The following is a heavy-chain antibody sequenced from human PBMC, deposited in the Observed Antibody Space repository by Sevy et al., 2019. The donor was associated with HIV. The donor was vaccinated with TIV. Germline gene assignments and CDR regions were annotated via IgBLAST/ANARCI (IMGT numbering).Heavy chain of an antibody. CDR2: ISYDGSNK. Sequence: GGSLKLSCAASGFTFSRNGMHWVRQAPGKGLEWVAVISYDGSNKYYADSVKGRFTISRDNSKNTLYLQMNSLRAEDTAVYYCAKGITIFGVVDYFDYWGQGTLVTVSS. CDR1: GFTFSRNG. D-gene: IGHD3-3*01. J-gene: IGHJ4*02. CDR3: AKGITIFGVVDYFDY. V-gene: IGHV3-30*18.